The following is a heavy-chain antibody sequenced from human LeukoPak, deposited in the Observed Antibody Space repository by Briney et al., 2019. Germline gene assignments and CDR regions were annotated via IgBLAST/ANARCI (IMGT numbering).Heavy chain of an antibody. CDR1: GFTFSSNG. J-gene: IGHJ4*02. Sequence: GRSLRLSCAASGFTFSSNGMLWVRQAPGKGLEWVAVIWYDGSKKYYADSAKGRFTISRDNSKNTLYLQMSSLRAEDTAVYYCARLLGSYFDYWGQGTLVTVSS. D-gene: IGHD7-27*01. V-gene: IGHV3-33*01. CDR2: IWYDGSKK. CDR3: ARLLGSYFDY.